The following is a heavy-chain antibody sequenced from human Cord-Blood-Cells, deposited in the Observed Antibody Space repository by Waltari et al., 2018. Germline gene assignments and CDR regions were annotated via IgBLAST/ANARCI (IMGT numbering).Heavy chain of an antibody. V-gene: IGHV1-24*01. Sequence: QVQLVQSGAEVKKPGAAVKVSCKVSGYTLTELSMHWVRQAPGKGLEWMGGFDPEDGETIYAQKFQGRVTMTEDTSTDPAYMELSSLRSEDTAVYYCYYYYDSSGYYPEYFQHWGQGTLVTVSS. CDR2: FDPEDGET. CDR1: GYTLTELS. D-gene: IGHD3-22*01. J-gene: IGHJ1*01. CDR3: YYYYDSSGYYPEYFQH.